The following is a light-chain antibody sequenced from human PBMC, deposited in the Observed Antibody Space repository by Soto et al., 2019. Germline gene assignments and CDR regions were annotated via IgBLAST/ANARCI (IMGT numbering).Light chain of an antibody. J-gene: IGLJ1*01. CDR1: SSDVGSYNL. CDR3: SSYAGSSTYV. CDR2: EGS. Sequence: QSALTQPASVSGSPGQSITISCTGTSSDVGSYNLVSWYQQHPGKAPKLMIYEGSKRPSGVSNRFSGSKSGNTASLTISGLHAEDGADYYCSSYAGSSTYVFGTGTKLTVL. V-gene: IGLV2-23*01.